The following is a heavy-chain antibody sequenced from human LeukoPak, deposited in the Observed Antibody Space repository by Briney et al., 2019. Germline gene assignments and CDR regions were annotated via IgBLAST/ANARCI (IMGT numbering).Heavy chain of an antibody. CDR3: ARGYGSGSYSWFDP. D-gene: IGHD3-10*01. V-gene: IGHV4-34*01. CDR1: SGSFSGYY. CDR2: INHSGST. J-gene: IGHJ5*02. Sequence: SETLSLTCAVYSGSFSGYYSSWIRQPPGKGLEWIGEINHSGSTNYNPSLKSRVTISVDTSKNQFSLKLSSVTAADTAVYYCARGYGSGSYSWFDPWGQGTLVTVSS.